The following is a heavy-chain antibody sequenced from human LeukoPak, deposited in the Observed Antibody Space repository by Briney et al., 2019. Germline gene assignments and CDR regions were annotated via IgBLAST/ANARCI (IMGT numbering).Heavy chain of an antibody. Sequence: PGGSLRLSCAASEFTVSSNYMSWVRQAPGKGLEWVSVIYSGGSTYYADSVKGRFTISRDNSKNTLYLQMHSLRAEDTAVYYCARVVGRRAGYDSSGYSDHWGQGTLVTVSS. CDR1: EFTVSSNY. V-gene: IGHV3-53*01. CDR3: ARVVGRRAGYDSSGYSDH. J-gene: IGHJ4*02. D-gene: IGHD3-22*01. CDR2: IYSGGST.